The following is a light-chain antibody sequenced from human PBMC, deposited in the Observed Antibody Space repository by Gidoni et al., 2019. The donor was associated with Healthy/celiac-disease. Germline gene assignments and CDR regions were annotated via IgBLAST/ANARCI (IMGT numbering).Light chain of an antibody. CDR3: QQSYNTLPWT. CDR2: SAS. J-gene: IGKJ1*01. Sequence: DIKTNQSPSSLSASVGDRVTITCRASQSISSYLNCYQQKPGKAPKLLIYSASSLQSGGPSRFSGSGSGTDYILTISSLQPEDFSTYYCQQSYNTLPWTFGQGTKVEIK. V-gene: IGKV1-39*01. CDR1: QSISSY.